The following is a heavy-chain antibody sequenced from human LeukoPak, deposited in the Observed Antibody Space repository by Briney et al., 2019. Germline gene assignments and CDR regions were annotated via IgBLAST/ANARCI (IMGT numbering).Heavy chain of an antibody. CDR2: IYYSGST. V-gene: IGHV4-39*07. CDR3: ARGGATPGRNAFDV. D-gene: IGHD1-26*01. J-gene: IGHJ3*01. CDR1: GGSIRSSSYY. Sequence: PSETLSLTCLVSGGSIRSSSYYWGWFRQPPGKGLEWIGTIYYSGSTYYNPSLKSRVTISVDASKNQFSLKLSSVTAADTAMYYCARGGATPGRNAFDVWGQGTVVTVSS.